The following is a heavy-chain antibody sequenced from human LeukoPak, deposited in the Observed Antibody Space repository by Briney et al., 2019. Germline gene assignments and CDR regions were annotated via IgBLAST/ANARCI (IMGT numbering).Heavy chain of an antibody. CDR2: IIPIFGTA. V-gene: IGHV1-69*05. Sequence: SVKVSCKASGGTFSSYAISWVRQAPGQGLEWMGGIIPIFGTANYAQKFQGRVTITTDKSTSTAYMELSSLRSEDTAVYYCARVHITGTPAYYYYYMDVWGKGTTVTVSS. D-gene: IGHD1-20*01. J-gene: IGHJ6*03. CDR3: ARVHITGTPAYYYYYMDV. CDR1: GGTFSSYA.